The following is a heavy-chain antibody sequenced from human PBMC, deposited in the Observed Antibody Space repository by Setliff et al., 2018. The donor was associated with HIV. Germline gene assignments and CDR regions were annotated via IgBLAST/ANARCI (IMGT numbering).Heavy chain of an antibody. D-gene: IGHD3-3*01. V-gene: IGHV1-18*01. J-gene: IGHJ6*02. Sequence: GASVKVSCKASGYTFTSYGISWVRQAPGQGLEWMGWISAYNGNTNYAQKLQGRVTMTTDTSTSTAYMELRSLRSDDTAVYYCARLGLEWLLLSTYYYYGIDVWGQGTTVTVSS. CDR2: ISAYNGNT. CDR3: ARLGLEWLLLSTYYYYGIDV. CDR1: GYTFTSYG.